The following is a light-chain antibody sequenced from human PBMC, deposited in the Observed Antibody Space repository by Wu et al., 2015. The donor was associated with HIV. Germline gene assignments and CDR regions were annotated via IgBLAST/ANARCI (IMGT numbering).Light chain of an antibody. CDR2: DAS. J-gene: IGKJ4*01. V-gene: IGKV3-11*01. CDR1: QSVSSY. Sequence: EIVLTQSPATLSLSPGETATLSCRASQSVSSYLAWYQQKPGQAPRLLIYDASNRATGIPARFSGSGSGTDFTLTISRLEPEDFAVYYCQQYEASPLTFGGGTTVEIK. CDR3: QQYEASPLT.